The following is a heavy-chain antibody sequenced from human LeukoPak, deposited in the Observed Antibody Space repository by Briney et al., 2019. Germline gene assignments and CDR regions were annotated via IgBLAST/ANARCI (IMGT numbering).Heavy chain of an antibody. D-gene: IGHD3-22*01. Sequence: GGSLRLSCAASGFTVSSNYMSWVRQAPGKGLESVSVIYSGGTTYYADSVKGRFTISRDDSKNTLYLQMNSLRAEDTAVYYCARMLISSGYYVDSWGQGTLVTVSS. J-gene: IGHJ4*02. CDR2: IYSGGTT. CDR3: ARMLISSGYYVDS. V-gene: IGHV3-53*01. CDR1: GFTVSSNY.